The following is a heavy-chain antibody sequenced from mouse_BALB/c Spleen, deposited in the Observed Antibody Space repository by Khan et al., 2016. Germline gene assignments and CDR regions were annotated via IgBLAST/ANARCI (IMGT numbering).Heavy chain of an antibody. V-gene: IGHV1-87*01. CDR2: IYPGDGDT. CDR1: GYTFTSYW. J-gene: IGHJ3*01. D-gene: IGHD2-1*01. Sequence: QVQLKQSGAELARPGASVKLSCKASGYTFTSYWMQWVKQRPGQGLQWIGTIYPGDGDTRYTQKFKGKATLTADKSSSTAYMQLSSLASEDSAVYCCVRGGYGNYVFAYWGQGTLVTVSA. CDR3: VRGGYGNYVFAY.